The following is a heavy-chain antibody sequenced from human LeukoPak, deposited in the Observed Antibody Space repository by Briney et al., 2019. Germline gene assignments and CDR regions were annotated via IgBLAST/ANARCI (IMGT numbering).Heavy chain of an antibody. V-gene: IGHV3-30-3*01. CDR2: ISYDGSNK. J-gene: IGHJ6*02. D-gene: IGHD6-6*01. Sequence: PGGSLRLSCAASGFTFSSYAMHWVRQAPGKGLEWVAVISYDGSNKYYADSVKGRFTISRDNSKNTLYLQMNSPRAEDTAVYYYARGEYSSSFGMDVWGQGTTVTVSS. CDR3: ARGEYSSSFGMDV. CDR1: GFTFSSYA.